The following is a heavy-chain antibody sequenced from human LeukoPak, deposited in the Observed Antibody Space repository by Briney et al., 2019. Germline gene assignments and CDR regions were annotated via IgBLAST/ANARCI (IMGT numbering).Heavy chain of an antibody. Sequence: KPSETLSLTCTVSGGSISSYYWSWIRQPPGKGLEWIGYIYYSGSTNYNPSLKSRVTISVDTSKNQFSLKLSSVTAADTAVYYCARHQGYSYGWDAFDIWGQGTMVTVSS. D-gene: IGHD5-18*01. V-gene: IGHV4-59*08. CDR3: ARHQGYSYGWDAFDI. J-gene: IGHJ3*02. CDR1: GGSISSYY. CDR2: IYYSGST.